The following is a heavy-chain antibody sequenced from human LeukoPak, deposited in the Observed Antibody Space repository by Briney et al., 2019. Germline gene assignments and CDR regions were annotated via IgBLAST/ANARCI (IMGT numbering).Heavy chain of an antibody. Sequence: GGSLRLSCVASGFXFSSYTMNWVRQAPWKGLEWVSFISSGSSDIYYADSVKGRFTISRDNAKNSLYLQMNSLRADDTAVYYCARDSSIDYWGQGTLVTVSS. CDR3: ARDSSIDY. J-gene: IGHJ4*02. CDR2: ISSGSSDI. CDR1: GFXFSSYT. V-gene: IGHV3-21*01.